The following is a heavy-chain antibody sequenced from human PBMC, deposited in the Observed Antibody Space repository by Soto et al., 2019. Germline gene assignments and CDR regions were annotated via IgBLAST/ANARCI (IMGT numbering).Heavy chain of an antibody. J-gene: IGHJ5*02. Sequence: QVQLVQSGAEVKKPGASVKVSCKASGYTFTSYYMHWVRQAPGHGLEWMGIINPSGGSTSYAQKFQGRVTMTRATSTSTVYMELSSLRSEDTAVYYCARPAYSTPGKNWFDPWGQGTLVTVSS. D-gene: IGHD6-13*01. CDR1: GYTFTSYY. V-gene: IGHV1-46*03. CDR3: ARPAYSTPGKNWFDP. CDR2: INPSGGST.